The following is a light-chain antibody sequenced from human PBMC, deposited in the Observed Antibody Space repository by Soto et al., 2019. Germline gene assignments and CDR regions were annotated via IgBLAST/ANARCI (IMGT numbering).Light chain of an antibody. Sequence: EIVLTQSPGTLSLSPGDRATLSCRASQSVRTNFLAWYQQKPGQAPRLLIYGASSRAIDIPDRFSGSGSGTDFTPTISRLEAEDFAVYYCQHYDTSPPLTFGGGTKVEIK. J-gene: IGKJ4*01. CDR3: QHYDTSPPLT. CDR2: GAS. CDR1: QSVRTNF. V-gene: IGKV3-20*01.